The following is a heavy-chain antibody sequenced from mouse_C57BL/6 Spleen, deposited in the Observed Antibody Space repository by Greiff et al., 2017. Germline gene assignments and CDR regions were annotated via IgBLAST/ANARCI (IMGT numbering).Heavy chain of an antibody. V-gene: IGHV1-82*01. CDR1: GYAFSSSW. CDR3: ARWLLRFDY. CDR2: IYPGDGDT. Sequence: VQLKESGPELVKPGASVKISCKASGYAFSSSWMNWVKQRPGKGLEWIGRIYPGDGDTNYNGKFKGKATLTADKSSSTAYMQLSSLTSEDSAVYFCARWLLRFDYWGQGTTLTVSS. J-gene: IGHJ2*01. D-gene: IGHD2-3*01.